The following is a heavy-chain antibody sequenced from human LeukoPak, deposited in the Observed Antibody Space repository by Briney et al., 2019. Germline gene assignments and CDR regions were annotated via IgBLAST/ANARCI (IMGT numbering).Heavy chain of an antibody. Sequence: PSETLSLTCAVYGGSFSGYYWNWNRQPPGKGLEWIGYIYHSGSTYYNPSLKSRVTISVDRPKNQFSLKLSSVTAADTAVYYCARGSAQQWLGTNFDHWGQGTLVTVSS. D-gene: IGHD6-19*01. CDR1: GGSFSGYY. J-gene: IGHJ4*02. V-gene: IGHV4-34*01. CDR3: ARGSAQQWLGTNFDH. CDR2: IYHSGST.